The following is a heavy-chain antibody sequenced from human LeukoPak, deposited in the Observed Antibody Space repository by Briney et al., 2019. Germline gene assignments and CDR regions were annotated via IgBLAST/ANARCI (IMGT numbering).Heavy chain of an antibody. CDR1: VVATTSVSYY. CDR2: IYISGRT. CDR3: ARGGTYYDILTGYYPTGMDV. V-gene: IGHV4-61*02. J-gene: IGHJ6*02. D-gene: IGHD3-9*01. Sequence: LQTLCLTCTVSVVATTSVSYYSRSIRPPAGKGLEWIGRIYISGRTNYNPSLNSRLTISVDTSKNQFSLKLSSVTAADTAVYYCARGGTYYDILTGYYPTGMDVWGQGTTVTVSS.